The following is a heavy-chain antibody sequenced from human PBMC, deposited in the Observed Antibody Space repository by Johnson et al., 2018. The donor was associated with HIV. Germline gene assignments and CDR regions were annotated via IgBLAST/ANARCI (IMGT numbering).Heavy chain of an antibody. J-gene: IGHJ3*02. CDR3: ARERGGWPTNAFDI. D-gene: IGHD6-19*01. V-gene: IGHV3-30*14. CDR2: ISYDGSNK. Sequence: QVQLVESGGGVVQPGRSLRLSCAASGFTFSSYAMHWVRQAPGKGLEWVAVISYDGSNKYYADSVKGRFTISRDNSKNTLYLQMNSLRAEDTAVYYCARERGGWPTNAFDIWGRGTRVTVSS. CDR1: GFTFSSYA.